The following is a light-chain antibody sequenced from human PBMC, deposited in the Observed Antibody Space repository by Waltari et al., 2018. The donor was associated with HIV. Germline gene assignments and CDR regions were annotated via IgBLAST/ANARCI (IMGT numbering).Light chain of an antibody. Sequence: QSALTQPPSASGSPGQSVTISCTRTNSDIGGYNYVSWYQQHPGKAPKLVISEVTKRPSGVPGRFSGSKSGTTASLTVSGLQAEDEADYYCSSYANKNGFYVVFGGGTRLTVL. CDR1: NSDIGGYNY. CDR2: EVT. J-gene: IGLJ2*01. V-gene: IGLV2-8*01. CDR3: SSYANKNGFYVV.